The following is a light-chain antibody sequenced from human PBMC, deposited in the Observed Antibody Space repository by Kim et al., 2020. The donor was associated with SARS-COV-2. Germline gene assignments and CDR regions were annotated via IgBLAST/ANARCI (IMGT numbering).Light chain of an antibody. CDR2: SGD. J-gene: IGLJ3*02. CDR1: PGSVSTRHY. CDR3: MLYMGNGISV. Sequence: GGPVPLPCGFRPGSVSTRHYPSWSPQTPGQVPRTLIYSGDTRSSGVPDRFSGAILGNKAALTITGAQADDESDYYCMLYMGNGISVFGGGTQLTVL. V-gene: IGLV8-61*01.